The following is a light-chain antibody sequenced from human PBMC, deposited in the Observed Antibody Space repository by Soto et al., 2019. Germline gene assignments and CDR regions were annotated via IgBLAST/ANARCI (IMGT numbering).Light chain of an antibody. Sequence: QSALTQPASVSGSPGQSITISCTGTSSDIGTYDYVSWYQQSPGKAPKLVICDVTHRPSGVSSRFSGSKSGNTASLTIAGLHAEDEADYYCSSYTGTSNVVAFGGGTKLTVL. V-gene: IGLV2-14*01. CDR2: DVT. J-gene: IGLJ2*01. CDR1: SSDIGTYDY. CDR3: SSYTGTSNVVA.